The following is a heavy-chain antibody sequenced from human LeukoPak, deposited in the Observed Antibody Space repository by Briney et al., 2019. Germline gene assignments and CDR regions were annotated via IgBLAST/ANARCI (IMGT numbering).Heavy chain of an antibody. CDR1: GVTVSTNY. D-gene: IGHD3-10*01. J-gene: IGHJ1*01. CDR2: IYSGGST. Sequence: GGSLRLSCAASGVTVSTNYMSWVRQAPGKGLEWVSVIYSGGSTYSADSVKGRFTISRDNSKNTVYLQMNSLRAEDTAVYYCATSGLPGQITLPHDWGQGTLVTVSS. CDR3: ATSGLPGQITLPHD. V-gene: IGHV3-53*01.